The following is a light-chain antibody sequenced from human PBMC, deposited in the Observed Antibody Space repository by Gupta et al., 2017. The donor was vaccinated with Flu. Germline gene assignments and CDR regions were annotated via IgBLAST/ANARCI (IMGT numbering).Light chain of an antibody. CDR3: QSADSSGTYV. Sequence: SYELTPQPSVPVSPGPTSRITTSGDAVAKHYAYWYQQRPGQAPMLMIYEVSKRPSGIPDRFSGSRSETTVTLTISGVQAEDEADYYCQSADSSGTYVFGTGTKVTVL. V-gene: IGLV3-25*02. J-gene: IGLJ1*01. CDR2: EVS. CDR1: AVAKHY.